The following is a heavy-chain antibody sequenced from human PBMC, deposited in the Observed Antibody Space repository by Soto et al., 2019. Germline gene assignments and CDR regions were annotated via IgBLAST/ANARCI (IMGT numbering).Heavy chain of an antibody. D-gene: IGHD2-2*01. CDR2: IIPIFGTA. CDR3: ARVLWGYCSSTSCYYYYGMDV. CDR1: GGTFSSYA. J-gene: IGHJ6*02. Sequence: QVQLVQSGAEVKKPGSSVKVSCKASGGTFSSYAISWVRQAPGQGLEWMGGIIPIFGTANYTQKFQGRVTSTADEATSTADMELSSRRSEDTAVYYCARVLWGYCSSTSCYYYYGMDVWGQGTTVTVSS. V-gene: IGHV1-69*01.